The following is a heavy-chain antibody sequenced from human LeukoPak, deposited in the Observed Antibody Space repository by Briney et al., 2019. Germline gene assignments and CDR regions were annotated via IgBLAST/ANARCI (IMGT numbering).Heavy chain of an antibody. J-gene: IGHJ3*02. CDR2: ISGSGGYT. D-gene: IGHD1/OR15-1a*01. Sequence: GGSLRLSCAASGFTFNNYAMNWVRQAPGKGLEWVSYISGSGGYTYYTDSVKGRFTISRDNSKNTLYVQMNSPRTEDTAVYYCAIRSNNSAFDIWGQGTMVTVSS. V-gene: IGHV3-23*01. CDR3: AIRSNNSAFDI. CDR1: GFTFNNYA.